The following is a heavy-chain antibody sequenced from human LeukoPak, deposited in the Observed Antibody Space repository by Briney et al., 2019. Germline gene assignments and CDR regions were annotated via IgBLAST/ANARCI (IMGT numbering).Heavy chain of an antibody. V-gene: IGHV3-23*01. CDR2: ISGSGGST. CDR1: GFTFSSYA. D-gene: IGHD5-12*01. Sequence: GGSLRLSCAASGFTFSSYAMSWVRQAPGKGLEWVSAISGSGGSTYYADSVKGRFTISRDNSKNTLYLQMNSLRAEDTAVYYCAKGSGGYSGYDHFDYWGQGTLVTVPS. J-gene: IGHJ4*02. CDR3: AKGSGGYSGYDHFDY.